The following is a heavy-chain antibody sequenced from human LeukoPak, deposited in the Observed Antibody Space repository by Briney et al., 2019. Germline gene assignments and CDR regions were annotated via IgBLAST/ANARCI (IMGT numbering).Heavy chain of an antibody. CDR3: ARAGRGLRYFDWLTYDY. J-gene: IGHJ4*02. V-gene: IGHV3-74*01. CDR2: INSDGSST. CDR1: GFTFSSYW. Sequence: GGSLRLSCAASGFTFSSYWMHWVRQAPGKGLVWVSHINSDGSSTTYADSVKGRFTSSRDNAKNTLYLQMNSPRAEDTAVYYCARAGRGLRYFDWLTYDYWGQGTLVTVSS. D-gene: IGHD3-9*01.